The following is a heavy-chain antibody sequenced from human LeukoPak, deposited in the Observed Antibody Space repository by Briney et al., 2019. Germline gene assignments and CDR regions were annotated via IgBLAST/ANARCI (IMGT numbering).Heavy chain of an antibody. CDR3: ARVLWEENNWFDP. D-gene: IGHD1-26*01. J-gene: IGHJ5*02. V-gene: IGHV1-2*06. Sequence: ASVKVSCKASGYTFTGYYMHWVRQAPGQGLEWMGRINPNSGGTNYAQKFQGRVTMTRDTSISTAYMELSRLRSDDTAVYYCARVLWEENNWFDPWGQGTLVTVSS. CDR2: INPNSGGT. CDR1: GYTFTGYY.